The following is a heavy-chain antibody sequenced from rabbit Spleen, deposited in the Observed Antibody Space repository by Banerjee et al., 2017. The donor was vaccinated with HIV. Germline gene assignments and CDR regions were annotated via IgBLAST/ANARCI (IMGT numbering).Heavy chain of an antibody. Sequence: QSLEESGGDLVKPGASLTLTCTASGFSFSDAHCMCWVRQAPGKGLEWIACVYGGRSGTTYYATWAKGRFTISKPSSTTVDLKMTSLTAADTATYFCARGSWGPNNVGYAYDLWGPGTLVTVS. D-gene: IGHD6-1*01. J-gene: IGHJ4*01. V-gene: IGHV1S40*01. CDR1: GFSFSDAHC. CDR2: VYGGRSGTT. CDR3: ARGSWGPNNVGYAYDL.